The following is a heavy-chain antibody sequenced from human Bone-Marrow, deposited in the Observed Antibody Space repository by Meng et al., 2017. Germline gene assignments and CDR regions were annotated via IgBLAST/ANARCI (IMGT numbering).Heavy chain of an antibody. CDR2: INHSGST. D-gene: IGHD6-6*01. CDR3: ARGLRAARPLLFGY. CDR1: GGSFSGYY. V-gene: IGHV4-34*01. J-gene: IGHJ4*02. Sequence: QVQVHKWGAGLVKPSETLSLTCAVYGGSFSGYYWSWIRQPPGKGLEWIGEINHSGSTNYNPSLKSRVTISVDTSKNQFSLKLSSVTAADTAVYYCARGLRAARPLLFGYWGQGTLVTVAS.